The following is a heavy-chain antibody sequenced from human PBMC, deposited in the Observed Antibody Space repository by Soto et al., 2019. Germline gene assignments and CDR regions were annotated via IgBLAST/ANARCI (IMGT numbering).Heavy chain of an antibody. CDR3: TSPSYGDDYYYGMDV. CDR2: IRGKAYGGTT. D-gene: IGHD4-17*01. V-gene: IGHV3-49*04. J-gene: IGHJ6*02. CDR1: GFTFGDYA. Sequence: GGSLRLSCTASGFTFGDYAMSWVRQAPGKGLEWVGSIRGKAYGGTTEYAASVKGRFTISRDDSKSIAYLQMNSLKTEDTAVYYCTSPSYGDDYYYGMDVWGQGTTVTVS.